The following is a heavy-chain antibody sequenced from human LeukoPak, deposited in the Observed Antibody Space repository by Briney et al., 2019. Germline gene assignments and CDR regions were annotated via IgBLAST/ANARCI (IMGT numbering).Heavy chain of an antibody. CDR2: IISGSNNT. CDR1: GFTFRKHS. V-gene: IGHV3-21*04. J-gene: IGHJ6*02. D-gene: IGHD4-17*01. Sequence: GGSLRLSCAASGFTFRKHSMDWVRRAPGKGLEWVSSIISGSNNTFYADSVKGRFTISRDNAKNSLYLQMNSLRAEDTAVYYCARDLRDDYGDRYYYYGMDVWGQGTTVTVSS. CDR3: ARDLRDDYGDRYYYYGMDV.